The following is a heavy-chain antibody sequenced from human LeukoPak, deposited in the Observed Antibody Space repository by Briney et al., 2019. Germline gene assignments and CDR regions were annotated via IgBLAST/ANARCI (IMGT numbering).Heavy chain of an antibody. CDR2: IYSGGSI. CDR3: ARRPNYYDSSGWI. Sequence: PGGSLRLSCAASGFTVSSNYMSWVRQAPGKGLEWVSVIYSGGSIYYADSVRGRFTISRDNSKNTLYLQMNSLRAEDTAVYYCARRPNYYDSSGWIWGQGTMVTVSS. J-gene: IGHJ3*02. D-gene: IGHD3-22*01. CDR1: GFTVSSNY. V-gene: IGHV3-66*04.